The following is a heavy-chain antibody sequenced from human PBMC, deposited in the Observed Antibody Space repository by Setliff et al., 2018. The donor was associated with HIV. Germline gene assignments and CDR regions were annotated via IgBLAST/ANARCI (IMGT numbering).Heavy chain of an antibody. CDR2: IRSKAYGGTT. D-gene: IGHD5-18*01. Sequence: GGSLRLSCTASGFTFGDYAMSWVRQAPGKGLEWVGFIRSKAYGGTTEYAASGKDRFTVSRDDSKSIAYLQINSLKTEDTAVYYCTRDKGYAFDIWGQGTMVTVSS. V-gene: IGHV3-49*04. CDR1: GFTFGDYA. J-gene: IGHJ3*02. CDR3: TRDKGYAFDI.